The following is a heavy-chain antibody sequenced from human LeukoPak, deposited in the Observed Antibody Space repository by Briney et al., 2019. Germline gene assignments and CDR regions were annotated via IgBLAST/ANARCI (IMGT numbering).Heavy chain of an antibody. CDR1: GGSISSSSYY. J-gene: IGHJ4*02. D-gene: IGHD5-18*01. Sequence: SETLSLTCTVSGGSISSSSYYWGWIRQPPGKGLEWIGSIYYSGSTYYNPSLKSRVTISVDTSKNQFSLKLSPVTAADTAAYYCARVTWIQLWLHFDYWGQGTLVTVSS. CDR3: ARVTWIQLWLHFDY. CDR2: IYYSGST. V-gene: IGHV4-39*07.